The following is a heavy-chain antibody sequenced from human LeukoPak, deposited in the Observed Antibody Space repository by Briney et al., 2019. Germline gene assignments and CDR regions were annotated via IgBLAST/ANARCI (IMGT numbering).Heavy chain of an antibody. Sequence: SETLSLTCAVYGGSFSGYYWTWIRQPPGKGLEWIGYMHYSGNSNYDPFLKSRVTMSLDPSKNRFSLKLSSVTAADTAVYYCARSQSQSGSYRYYFTYWGQGTLVTVSS. J-gene: IGHJ4*02. CDR2: MHYSGNS. CDR3: ARSQSQSGSYRYYFTY. V-gene: IGHV4-59*01. CDR1: GGSFSGYY. D-gene: IGHD1-26*01.